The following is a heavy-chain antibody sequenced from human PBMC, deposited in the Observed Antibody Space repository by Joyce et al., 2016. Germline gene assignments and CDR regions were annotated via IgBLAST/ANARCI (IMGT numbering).Heavy chain of an antibody. Sequence: QVQLVESGGGVVQPGRSLRLSCAASGFTFSNYGMHWVRQAPGEGLEWVAVIANDGNKKYYADSVKGRFTISRDNSKNTLYLQMNSLRAEDTAVYYCAKRYDYVDYWGQGTLVTVSS. CDR2: IANDGNKK. CDR1: GFTFSNYG. V-gene: IGHV3-30*18. CDR3: AKRYDYVDY. J-gene: IGHJ4*02. D-gene: IGHD3-16*01.